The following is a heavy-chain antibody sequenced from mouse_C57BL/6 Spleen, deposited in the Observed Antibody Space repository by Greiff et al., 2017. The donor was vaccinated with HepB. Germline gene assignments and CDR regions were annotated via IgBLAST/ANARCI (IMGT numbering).Heavy chain of an antibody. J-gene: IGHJ1*03. CDR3: ARRPLYYGSSYWYFDV. Sequence: QVQLQQSGAELVKPGASVKMSCKASGYTFTSYWITWVKQRPGQGLEWIGDIYPGSGSTNYNEKFKSKATLTVDTSSSTAYMQLSSLTSEDSAVYYCARRPLYYGSSYWYFDVWGTGTTVTVSS. CDR2: IYPGSGST. D-gene: IGHD1-1*01. CDR1: GYTFTSYW. V-gene: IGHV1-55*01.